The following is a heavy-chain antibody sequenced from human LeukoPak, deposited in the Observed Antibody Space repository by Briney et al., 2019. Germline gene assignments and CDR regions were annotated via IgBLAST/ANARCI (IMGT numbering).Heavy chain of an antibody. D-gene: IGHD1-26*01. CDR2: IYYSGGT. CDR1: GGSISSYY. Sequence: SETLSLTCTVSGGSISSYYWSWIRQPPGKGLEWIGYIYYSGGTNYNPSLKSRVTISVDTSKNQFSLKLSSVTAADTAVYYCARSPAIGSSDIWGQGTMVTVSS. CDR3: ARSPAIGSSDI. J-gene: IGHJ3*02. V-gene: IGHV4-59*01.